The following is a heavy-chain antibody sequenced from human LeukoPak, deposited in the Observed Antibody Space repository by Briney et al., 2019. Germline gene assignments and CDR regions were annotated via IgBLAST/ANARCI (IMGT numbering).Heavy chain of an antibody. J-gene: IGHJ4*02. CDR1: SASISRNGYY. CDR2: IYYSGST. V-gene: IGHV4-61*08. D-gene: IGHD1-26*01. Sequence: SETLSLTCTVSSASISRNGYYWGWIRQPPGKGLEWIGYIYYSGSTNYNPSLKSRVTISVDTSKNQFSLKLSSATAADTAVYYCARDMSYAFDYWGQGTLVTVSS. CDR3: ARDMSYAFDY.